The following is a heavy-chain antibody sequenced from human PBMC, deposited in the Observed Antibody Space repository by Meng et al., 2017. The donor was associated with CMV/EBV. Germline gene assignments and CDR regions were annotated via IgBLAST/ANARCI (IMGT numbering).Heavy chain of an antibody. CDR2: IYSGGSST. V-gene: IGHV3-23*03. J-gene: IGHJ4*02. CDR1: GFTFSSYA. CDR3: AKDRQETYYDYAWGSYASEYYFDY. D-gene: IGHD3-16*01. Sequence: GGSLRLSCAASGFTFSSYAMSWVRQAPGKGLEWVSVIYSGGSSTYYADSVKGRFTISRDNSKNTLYLQMNSLRAEDTAVYYCAKDRQETYYDYAWGSYASEYYFDYWGQGTLVTVSS.